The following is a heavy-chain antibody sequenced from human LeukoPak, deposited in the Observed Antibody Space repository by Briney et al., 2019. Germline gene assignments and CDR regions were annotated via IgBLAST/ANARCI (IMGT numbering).Heavy chain of an antibody. D-gene: IGHD3-3*01. Sequence: PSEALSLTCTVPGGSISSYYWSWIRQPPGKGLEWIGYIYYSGSTNYNPSLKSRVTISVDTSKNQFSLKLSSVTAADTAVYYCARRPDSTQSLDWYFDLWGRGTLVTVSS. CDR2: IYYSGST. V-gene: IGHV4-59*08. CDR1: GGSISSYY. CDR3: ARRPDSTQSLDWYFDL. J-gene: IGHJ2*01.